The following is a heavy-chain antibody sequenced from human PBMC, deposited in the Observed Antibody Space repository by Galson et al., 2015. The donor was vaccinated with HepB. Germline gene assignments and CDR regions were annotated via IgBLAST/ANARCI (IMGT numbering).Heavy chain of an antibody. CDR1: GYTFTSYY. D-gene: IGHD2-21*02. CDR2: INPSGGST. Sequence: SVKVSCKASGYTFTSYYMHWVRQAPGQGLEWMGIINPSGGSTSYAQKFQGRVTMTRDTSTSTVYMELSSLRAEDTAVYYCARVKVVTATPYYFDYWGQGTLVTVSS. V-gene: IGHV1-46*01. CDR3: ARVKVVTATPYYFDY. J-gene: IGHJ4*02.